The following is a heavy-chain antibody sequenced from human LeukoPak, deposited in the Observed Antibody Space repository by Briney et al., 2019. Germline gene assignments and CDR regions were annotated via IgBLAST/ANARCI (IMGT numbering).Heavy chain of an antibody. CDR1: GGSISSGGYY. J-gene: IGHJ4*02. D-gene: IGHD3-22*01. CDR2: IYYSGST. V-gene: IGHV4-31*03. CDR3: ARVQRGLYDSSGYYDYYFDY. Sequence: SETLSLTCTVSGGSISSGGYYWSWIRQHPGKGLEWIGYIYYSGSTYYNPSLKSRVTISVDTSKNQFSLKLSSVTAADTAVYYCARVQRGLYDSSGYYDYYFDYWGQGTLVTVSS.